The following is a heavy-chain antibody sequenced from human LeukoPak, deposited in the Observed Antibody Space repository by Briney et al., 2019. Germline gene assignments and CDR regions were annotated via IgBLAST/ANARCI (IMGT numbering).Heavy chain of an antibody. V-gene: IGHV4-59*02. Sequence: SETLSLTCTVSGGSVSNYYWSWIRQSPGKGLEWIGYIYYTETSYNPSLKSRVTISADTSKNQFSLKLYSVTAADTAVYYCARDRKDDYGDYPFDYWGQGTLVTVSS. CDR1: GGSVSNYY. CDR2: IYYTET. CDR3: ARDRKDDYGDYPFDY. D-gene: IGHD4-17*01. J-gene: IGHJ4*02.